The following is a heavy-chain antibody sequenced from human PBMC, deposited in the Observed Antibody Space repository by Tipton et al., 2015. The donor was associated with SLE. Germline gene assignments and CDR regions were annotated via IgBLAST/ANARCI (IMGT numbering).Heavy chain of an antibody. J-gene: IGHJ5*02. CDR3: VRVGDFYESSGYYSNWFDP. Sequence: SLRLSCAASGFTFSSYWMTWVRQAPGKGLEWVANIKQDGSEKYYVDSVKGRFTISRDNAKNSLYLEMNSLRAEDTAVYFCVRVGDFYESSGYYSNWFDPWGQGTQVTVSS. CDR2: IKQDGSEK. D-gene: IGHD3-22*01. CDR1: GFTFSSYW. V-gene: IGHV3-7*01.